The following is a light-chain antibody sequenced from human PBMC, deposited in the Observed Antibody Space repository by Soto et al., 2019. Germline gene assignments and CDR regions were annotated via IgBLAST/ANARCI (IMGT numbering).Light chain of an antibody. CDR2: DVS. Sequence: QYALTQPASVSGSPGQSLTISCTGTSSDVGGYNYVSWYQRRPGKAPKLMIYDVSNRPSGVSNRFSGSKSGSTASLTISGLQTEDEADYDCCSYTSSFTAVFGGGTKGTVL. V-gene: IGLV2-14*03. CDR3: CSYTSSFTAV. J-gene: IGLJ2*01. CDR1: SSDVGGYNY.